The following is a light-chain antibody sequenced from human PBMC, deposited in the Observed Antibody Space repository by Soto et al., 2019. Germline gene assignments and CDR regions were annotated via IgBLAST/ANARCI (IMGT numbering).Light chain of an antibody. Sequence: EIGMTQSPATLSVSPGERTTLSCRASQSVGNNLAWYQQKPGQAPRLLIYGAYTRATGIPARFSGSGSGTDFTLTISRLEPEDFAVYYCQQYGSLSWTFGQGTKVDI. CDR1: QSVGNN. CDR2: GAY. CDR3: QQYGSLSWT. V-gene: IGKV3-15*01. J-gene: IGKJ1*01.